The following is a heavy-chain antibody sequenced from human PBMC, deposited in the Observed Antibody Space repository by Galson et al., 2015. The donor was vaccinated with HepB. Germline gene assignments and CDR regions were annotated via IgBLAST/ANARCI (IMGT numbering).Heavy chain of an antibody. CDR2: IYYSGST. CDR3: ARHLAAAGLVHILDY. J-gene: IGHJ4*02. V-gene: IGHV4-39*01. Sequence: LSLTCTVSGGSISSSSYYWGWIRQPPGKGLEWIGSIYYSGSTYYNPSLKSRVTISVDTSKNQFSLKLSSVTAADTAVYYCARHLAAAGLVHILDYWGQGTLVTVSS. D-gene: IGHD6-13*01. CDR1: GGSISSSSYY.